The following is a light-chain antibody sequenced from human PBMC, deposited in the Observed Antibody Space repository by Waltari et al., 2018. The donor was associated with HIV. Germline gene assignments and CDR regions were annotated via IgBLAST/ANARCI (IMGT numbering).Light chain of an antibody. CDR2: AAS. CDR1: QSISSD. CDR3: QQSYGNPDT. J-gene: IGKJ2*01. Sequence: DIQMTQSPSSLSASVGDRVTITCRASQSISSDLNWYQQKAGKAPKLLIYAASSLQSGVPSRFSGSGSGTDFTLTISSLQPEDFATYYCQQSYGNPDTFGQGTKLDIK. V-gene: IGKV1-39*01.